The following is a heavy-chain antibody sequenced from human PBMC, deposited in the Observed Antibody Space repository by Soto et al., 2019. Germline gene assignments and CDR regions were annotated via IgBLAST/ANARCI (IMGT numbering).Heavy chain of an antibody. CDR1: GFTFSTYG. V-gene: IGHV3-33*01. CDR3: ARGIYGDSPTSWFDP. CDR2: MWHDGSNK. D-gene: IGHD4-17*01. J-gene: IGHJ5*02. Sequence: VQLVESGGGVVQPGRSLRLSCAASGFTFSTYGMHWVRQAPGKGLEWVAVMWHDGSNKYYADSVKGRFTISRDNSKNTLYMQMNSLRAQDTAVYYCARGIYGDSPTSWFDPWCQGTLVTVSS.